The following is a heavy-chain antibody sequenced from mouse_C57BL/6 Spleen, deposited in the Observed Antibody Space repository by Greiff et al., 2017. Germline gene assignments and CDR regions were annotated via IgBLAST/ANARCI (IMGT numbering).Heavy chain of an antibody. Sequence: QVQLQQPGAELVMPGASVKLSCKASGYTFTSYWMHWVKQRPGQGLEWIGEIDPSDSYTNYNQKFKGKSTLTVDKSSSTAYMQLSSLTSEDSAVYYCARDYGSSYKGYFDVWGKGTTVTVSS. V-gene: IGHV1-69*01. D-gene: IGHD1-1*01. J-gene: IGHJ1*03. CDR3: ARDYGSSYKGYFDV. CDR2: IDPSDSYT. CDR1: GYTFTSYW.